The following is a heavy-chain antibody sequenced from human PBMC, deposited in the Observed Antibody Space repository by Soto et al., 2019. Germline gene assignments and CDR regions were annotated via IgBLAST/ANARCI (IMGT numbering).Heavy chain of an antibody. V-gene: IGHV3-21*01. CDR1: GFAFSIYS. J-gene: IGHJ4*02. CDR2: IVGSSSYI. D-gene: IGHD2-15*01. CDR3: ARDTEVAYFDY. Sequence: GGSLRLSCAASGFAFSIYSMNWVRQAPGKGLEWVSSIVGSSSYIYYADSVKGRFTISRDNSKNTLYLQMNSLRAEDTAVYYCARDTEVAYFDYWGQGTLVTVSS.